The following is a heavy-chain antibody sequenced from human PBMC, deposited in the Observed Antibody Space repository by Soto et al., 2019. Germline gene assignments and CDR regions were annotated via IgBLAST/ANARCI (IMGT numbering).Heavy chain of an antibody. CDR1: GGSISSYY. J-gene: IGHJ4*02. Sequence: QVQLQESGPGLVKPSETLSLTCTVSGGSISSYYWSWIRQPPGKGLEWIGYIYYSGSTNYNPSLKSRVTISVDTSKDQFSLKLSSVTAADTAVYYCARRFSWGLTTFTFYYFDYWGQGTLVTVSS. CDR3: ARRFSWGLTTFTFYYFDY. D-gene: IGHD7-27*01. V-gene: IGHV4-59*12. CDR2: IYYSGST.